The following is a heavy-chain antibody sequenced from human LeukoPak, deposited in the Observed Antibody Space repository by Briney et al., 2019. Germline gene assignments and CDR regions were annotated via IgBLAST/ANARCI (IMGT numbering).Heavy chain of an antibody. CDR1: GYTLTELS. Sequence: ASVKVSCKVSGYTLTELSMHWVRQAPGQGLEWMGWINTNTGNPTYAQGFTGRFIFSLDTSVSTAYLQISSLKAEDTAVYYCARDGYSGYDRSHHYYYYYGMDVWGQGTTVTVSS. D-gene: IGHD5-12*01. J-gene: IGHJ6*02. V-gene: IGHV7-4-1*02. CDR2: INTNTGNP. CDR3: ARDGYSGYDRSHHYYYYYGMDV.